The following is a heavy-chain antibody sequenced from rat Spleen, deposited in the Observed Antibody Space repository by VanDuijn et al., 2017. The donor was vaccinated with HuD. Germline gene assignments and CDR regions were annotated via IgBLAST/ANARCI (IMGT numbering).Heavy chain of an antibody. J-gene: IGHJ3*01. CDR1: GFTFRNFD. D-gene: IGHD4-3*01. CDR3: VRQDTSGYSNWFTF. V-gene: IGHV5S23*01. Sequence: EVQLVESDGGLVQPGRSLKLSCAVSGFTFRNFDMAWVRQAPTKGLEWVASISPSGVTYYRDSVKGRFTVSRENAKSTLYFLIDSLRSEDTATYYCVRQDTSGYSNWFTFWGQGTLVTVSS. CDR2: ISPSGVT.